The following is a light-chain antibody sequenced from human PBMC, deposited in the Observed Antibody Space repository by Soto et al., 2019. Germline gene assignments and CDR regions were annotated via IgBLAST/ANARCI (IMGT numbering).Light chain of an antibody. CDR3: QSYDSSLSGWV. CDR1: SSNIGAGYD. J-gene: IGLJ3*02. Sequence: QSVLTQPPSVSGAPGQRVTISCTGSSSNIGAGYDVHWYQQLVGTAPKLLIYGNSNRPSGVPDRFSGSKSGTSASLAITGLQTEDEADYYCQSYDSSLSGWVFGGGTKVTVL. V-gene: IGLV1-40*01. CDR2: GNS.